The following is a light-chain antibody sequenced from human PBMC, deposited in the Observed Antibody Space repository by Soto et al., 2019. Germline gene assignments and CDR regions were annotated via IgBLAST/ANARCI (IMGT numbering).Light chain of an antibody. Sequence: EIVMTQSPATLSVSPGERATLSCRASQRVSSNLAWYQQKPGQAPRVLIYGASTRATGIPARFSGSGSGTEFTLTISSLQSEDFAVYYCQLYNNWPRTFGQGTKLEI. V-gene: IGKV3-15*01. CDR1: QRVSSN. J-gene: IGKJ2*01. CDR2: GAS. CDR3: QLYNNWPRT.